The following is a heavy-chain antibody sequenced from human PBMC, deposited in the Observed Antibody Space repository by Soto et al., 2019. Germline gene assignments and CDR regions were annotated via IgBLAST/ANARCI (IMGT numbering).Heavy chain of an antibody. J-gene: IGHJ6*03. CDR3: ARGLKMTTVTHYYYYYMDL. V-gene: IGHV1-8*01. Sequence: ASVKVSCKTSGYTFTSYDINWVRQAAGQGLEWMGWMNPNNGNTGYAQKFQGRVTMTRNTSESTAYMELNSLRSEDTAVYYCARGLKMTTVTHYYYYYMDLWGKGTTVTVSS. CDR1: GYTFTSYD. CDR2: MNPNNGNT. D-gene: IGHD4-4*01.